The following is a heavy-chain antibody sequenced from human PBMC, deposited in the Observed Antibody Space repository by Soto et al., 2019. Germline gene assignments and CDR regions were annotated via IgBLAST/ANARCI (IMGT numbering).Heavy chain of an antibody. J-gene: IGHJ3*02. CDR2: IYKDFT. Sequence: EVQLVESGGGLVQPGGSLRLSCVASGFTVTDIYMHWVRQAPGKGLEWVSVIYKDFTDYADFVKGRFSVSTDSSKNALYLQMDNLRAEDTAVYYCAREPRYCSGGSCSIMGDAFDIWGQGAMVTVSS. D-gene: IGHD2-15*01. V-gene: IGHV3-66*01. CDR3: AREPRYCSGGSCSIMGDAFDI. CDR1: GFTVTDIY.